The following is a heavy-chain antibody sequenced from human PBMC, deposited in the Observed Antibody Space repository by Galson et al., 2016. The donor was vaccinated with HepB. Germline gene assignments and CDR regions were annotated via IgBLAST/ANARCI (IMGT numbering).Heavy chain of an antibody. D-gene: IGHD1-1*01. CDR2: INQDGSQK. J-gene: IGHJ4*02. Sequence: SLRLSCAASGFTLSRFWMSWVCQAPGKGLEWVANINQDGSQKNYVDSVEGRFTISRDYAKNSLYLQMSSLRAEDTAVYYCASEPTKSNEGYWGQGTLVSVSS. V-gene: IGHV3-7*03. CDR1: GFTLSRFW. CDR3: ASEPTKSNEGY.